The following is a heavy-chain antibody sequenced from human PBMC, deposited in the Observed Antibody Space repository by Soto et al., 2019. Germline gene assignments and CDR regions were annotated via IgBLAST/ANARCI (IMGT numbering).Heavy chain of an antibody. CDR2: IFNDGKTV. J-gene: IGHJ4*02. V-gene: IGHV3-11*01. D-gene: IGHD3-10*01. Sequence: GGSLRLSCAASGFTFSDYFMGWIRQAPGKGLEWVSYIFNDGKTVYYADSVRGRFTISRDNARNSLYLEMSSLRAGDTALYSCATALNGGGYYQGFDHWGQGTLVT. CDR1: GFTFSDYF. CDR3: ATALNGGGYYQGFDH.